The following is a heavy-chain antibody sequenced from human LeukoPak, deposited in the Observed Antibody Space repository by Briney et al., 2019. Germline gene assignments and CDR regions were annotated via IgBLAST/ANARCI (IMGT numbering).Heavy chain of an antibody. CDR3: ARVDYYDSSGYYSGY. V-gene: IGHV1-18*01. CDR1: GYTFTSYG. CDR2: ISAYNGNT. J-gene: IGHJ4*02. D-gene: IGHD3-22*01. Sequence: ASVKVSCKASGYTFTSYGISWVRQAPGQGLEWMGWISAYNGNTNYVQKLQGRVTMTTDTSTSTAYMELRSLRSDDTAVYYCARVDYYDSSGYYSGYWGQGTLVTVSS.